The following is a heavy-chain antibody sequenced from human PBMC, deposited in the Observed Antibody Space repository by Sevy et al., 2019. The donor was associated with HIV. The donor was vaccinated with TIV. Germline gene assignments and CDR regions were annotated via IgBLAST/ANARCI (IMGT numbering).Heavy chain of an antibody. Sequence: GGSLRLSCAASGFAFSTHAMHWVRQAPGKGLEWVAVISYEGTETFYAASVEGRFTISRDNSKNMLSLQINSLRPEDTAVYYCARADYGDYSGEFDYWGQGTLVTVSS. J-gene: IGHJ4*02. CDR2: ISYEGTET. CDR1: GFAFSTHA. CDR3: ARADYGDYSGEFDY. V-gene: IGHV3-30-3*01. D-gene: IGHD4-17*01.